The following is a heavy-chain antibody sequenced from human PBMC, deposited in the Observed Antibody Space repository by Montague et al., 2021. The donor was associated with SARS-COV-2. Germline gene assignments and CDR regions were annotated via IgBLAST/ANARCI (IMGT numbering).Heavy chain of an antibody. Sequence: TLSLTCTVSGGSISNGGYYCSWIRQHPGKGLEWIGYMYDSGSTYYNPSLTSRVTMSLDTPKNQFSLKLSSVAAADTAVYYCARGDGVVVAAPYIWGQGTMVTVSS. V-gene: IGHV4-31*03. CDR1: GGSISNGGYY. J-gene: IGHJ3*02. CDR2: MYDSGST. CDR3: ARGDGVVVAAPYI. D-gene: IGHD2-15*01.